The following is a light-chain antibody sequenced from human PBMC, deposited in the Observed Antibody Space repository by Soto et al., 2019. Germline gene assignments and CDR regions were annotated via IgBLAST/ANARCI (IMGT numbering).Light chain of an antibody. CDR3: QQGATSPLT. Sequence: EIVLTQSPGTLSLSPGERATLFCRASQTVTNNYIAWYQQKPGQPPRLLIDDASRRASGIPDRFSGSGSGTDFTLTISRLEPEDFAVYYCQQGATSPLTFGQGTKVDIK. CDR1: QTVTNNY. V-gene: IGKV3-20*01. CDR2: DAS. J-gene: IGKJ1*01.